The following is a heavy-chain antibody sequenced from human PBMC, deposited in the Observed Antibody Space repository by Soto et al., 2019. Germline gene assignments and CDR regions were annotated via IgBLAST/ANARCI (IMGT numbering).Heavy chain of an antibody. Sequence: SETLSLTCTVSGGSISSGGYYWSWIRQHPGKGLEWIGYIYYSGSTYYNPSLKSRVTISVDTSKTQFSLKLISVTAADTAVYYCARAPMFTFGGVIVKPYGMDVWGQGTTVT. CDR3: ARAPMFTFGGVIVKPYGMDV. CDR2: IYYSGST. J-gene: IGHJ6*02. D-gene: IGHD3-16*02. CDR1: GGSISSGGYY. V-gene: IGHV4-31*03.